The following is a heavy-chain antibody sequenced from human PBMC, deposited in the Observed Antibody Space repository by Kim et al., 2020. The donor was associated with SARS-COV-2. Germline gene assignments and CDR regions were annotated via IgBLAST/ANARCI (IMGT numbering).Heavy chain of an antibody. CDR3: ARDLDSGYGFFDY. D-gene: IGHD5-12*01. Sequence: NPSLKSRVTISVDTSKIQFSLKLSSVTAADTAVYYWARDLDSGYGFFDYWGQGTLVTVSS. J-gene: IGHJ4*02. V-gene: IGHV4-31*02.